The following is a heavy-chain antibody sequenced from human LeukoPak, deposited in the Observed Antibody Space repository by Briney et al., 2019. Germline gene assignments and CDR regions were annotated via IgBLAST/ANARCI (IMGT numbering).Heavy chain of an antibody. CDR1: GFTFRSYW. CDR2: IKQDGSEK. D-gene: IGHD1-26*01. V-gene: IGHV3-7*04. J-gene: IGHJ6*02. Sequence: GGSLRLSCAASGFTFRSYWMSWVRQAPGKGLEWVANIKQDGSEKYYVDSVKGRFTISRDNAKNSLYLQMNSLRAEDTAVYYCARVMYSGSYLYYYYYGMDVWGQGTTVTVSS. CDR3: ARVMYSGSYLYYYYYGMDV.